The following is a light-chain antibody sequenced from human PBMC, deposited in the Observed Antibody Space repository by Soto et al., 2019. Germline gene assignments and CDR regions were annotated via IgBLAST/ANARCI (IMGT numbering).Light chain of an antibody. CDR2: DVS. J-gene: IGLJ1*01. Sequence: QSALTQPASGSGCPGQSITISCTGTSSDVGGYNYVSWYQQHPGKAPKLMIYDVSNRPSGVSNRFSGSKSGNTASLTISGLQAEDEADYYCSSYTSSSTQVFGTGTKLTVL. CDR1: SSDVGGYNY. CDR3: SSYTSSSTQV. V-gene: IGLV2-14*01.